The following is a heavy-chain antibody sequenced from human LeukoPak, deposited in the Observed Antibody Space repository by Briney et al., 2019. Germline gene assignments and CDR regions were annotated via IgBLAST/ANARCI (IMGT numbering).Heavy chain of an antibody. CDR2: ISHDGSDI. CDR3: AKDRRSSWAFDY. J-gene: IGHJ4*02. V-gene: IGHV3-30*18. D-gene: IGHD6-13*01. CDR1: GFTFSTYG. Sequence: QTGGSLRLSCAASGFTFSTYGMHWVRQAPGKGLEWLAVISHDGSDISYADSVKGRFTISRDNSKNTLYLQMNSLGAEDTAVYYCAKDRRSSWAFDYWGQGTLVTVSS.